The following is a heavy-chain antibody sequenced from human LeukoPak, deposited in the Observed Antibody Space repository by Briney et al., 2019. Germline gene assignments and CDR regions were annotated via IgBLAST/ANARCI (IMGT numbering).Heavy chain of an antibody. J-gene: IGHJ4*02. V-gene: IGHV3-33*08. Sequence: GRSLRLSCAASGFTFSRYGMHWVRQAPGKGLEWVAVASSDGDTTYYADSVKGRFTISRDNAKNSLYLQMNSLRAEDTAVYYCARDPNTYGSGSDGGYWGQGTLVTVSS. CDR1: GFTFSRYG. CDR3: ARDPNTYGSGSDGGY. CDR2: ASSDGDTT. D-gene: IGHD3-10*01.